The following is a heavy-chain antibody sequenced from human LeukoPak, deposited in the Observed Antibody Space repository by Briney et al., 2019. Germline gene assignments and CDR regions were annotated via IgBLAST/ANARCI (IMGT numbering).Heavy chain of an antibody. Sequence: PSETLSLTCTVSGGSISSYYWSWIRQPPGKGLEWIGYIYYSGSTNYNPSLKSRVTISVDTSKNQFSLKLSSVTAADTAVYYCARHGVAREVDYWGQGTLVTVSS. CDR3: ARHGVAREVDY. J-gene: IGHJ4*02. V-gene: IGHV4-59*08. CDR1: GGSISSYY. CDR2: IYYSGST. D-gene: IGHD5-12*01.